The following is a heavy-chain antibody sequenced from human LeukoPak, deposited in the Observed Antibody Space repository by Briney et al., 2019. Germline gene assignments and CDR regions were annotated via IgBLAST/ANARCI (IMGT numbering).Heavy chain of an antibody. D-gene: IGHD3-3*01. CDR3: ARAPIDGWRFLEWLPPWAFDI. V-gene: IGHV4-30-4*01. J-gene: IGHJ3*02. CDR1: GVSISSGDYY. CDR2: IYYSGST. Sequence: KTSETLSLTCTVSGVSISSGDYYWSWIRQPPGKGLEWIGYIYYSGSTYYNPSLKSRVTISVDTSKNQFSLKLSSVTAADTAVYYCARAPIDGWRFLEWLPPWAFDIWGQGTMVTVSS.